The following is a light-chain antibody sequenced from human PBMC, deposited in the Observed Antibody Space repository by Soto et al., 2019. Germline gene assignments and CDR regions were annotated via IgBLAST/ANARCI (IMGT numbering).Light chain of an antibody. J-gene: IGKJ2*01. CDR2: DAS. Sequence: DIQMTQSPSTLSASVGDRVTITCRASQNIGGWLAWYQQKSGQPPKLLIYDASSLQIGVPSRFSGSGSGTDFTLIISSLQPDDFATYYRQQYNSYSNTFGQGTKLEIK. V-gene: IGKV1-5*01. CDR3: QQYNSYSNT. CDR1: QNIGGW.